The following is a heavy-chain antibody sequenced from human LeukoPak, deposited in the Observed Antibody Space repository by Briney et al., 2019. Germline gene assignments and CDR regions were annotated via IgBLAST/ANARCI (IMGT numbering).Heavy chain of an antibody. V-gene: IGHV4-61*02. J-gene: IGHJ6*02. CDR1: GGSISSGSYY. CDR2: IYTSGST. Sequence: SQTLSLTCTVSGGSISSGSYYWSWIRQPAGKGLERIGRIYTSGSTNYNPSLKSQVTISVDTSKNQFSLKLSSVTAADTAVYYCARDGSYYYGSGSYKYYYGMDVWGQGTTVTVSS. CDR3: ARDGSYYYGSGSYKYYYGMDV. D-gene: IGHD3-10*01.